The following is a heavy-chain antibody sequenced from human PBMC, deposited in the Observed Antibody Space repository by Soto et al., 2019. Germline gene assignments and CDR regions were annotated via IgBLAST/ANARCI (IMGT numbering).Heavy chain of an antibody. CDR2: ISAYNGNT. J-gene: IGHJ4*02. CDR1: GYTFTSYG. V-gene: IGHV1-18*01. CDR3: AREPYYYDSSGYYPGAYFDY. D-gene: IGHD3-22*01. Sequence: ASVKVSCKASGYTFTSYGISWVRQAPGQGLEWMGWISAYNGNTNYAQKLQGRVTMTTDTSTSTAYMELRSLRSDDTAVYYCAREPYYYDSSGYYPGAYFDYWGQGTLVTVSS.